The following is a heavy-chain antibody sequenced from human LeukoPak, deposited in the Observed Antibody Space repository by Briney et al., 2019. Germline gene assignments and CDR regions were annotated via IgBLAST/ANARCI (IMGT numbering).Heavy chain of an antibody. CDR3: ARVAKERVGGVYYFDY. J-gene: IGHJ4*02. Sequence: GGSLRLSCAASGFTLSSHGMHWVRQATGKGLEWVSAIGTAGDTYYTGSVKGRFTISRENAKNSLYLQMNSLRAGDTAVYYCARVAKERVGGVYYFDYWGQGTLVTVSS. CDR1: GFTLSSHG. V-gene: IGHV3-13*01. CDR2: IGTAGDT. D-gene: IGHD1-1*01.